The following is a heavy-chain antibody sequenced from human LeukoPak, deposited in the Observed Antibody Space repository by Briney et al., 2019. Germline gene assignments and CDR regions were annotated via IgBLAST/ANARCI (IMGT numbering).Heavy chain of an antibody. Sequence: SETLSLTCTVSGGSISSSSYYWGWIRQPPGKGLEWIGSIYYSGSTYYNPSLKSRVTISVDTSKNQFSLKLSSVTAADTAVYYCARDFRSGWVYDAFDIWGQGTMVTVSS. CDR3: ARDFRSGWVYDAFDI. CDR2: IYYSGST. CDR1: GGSISSSSYY. D-gene: IGHD6-19*01. J-gene: IGHJ3*02. V-gene: IGHV4-39*07.